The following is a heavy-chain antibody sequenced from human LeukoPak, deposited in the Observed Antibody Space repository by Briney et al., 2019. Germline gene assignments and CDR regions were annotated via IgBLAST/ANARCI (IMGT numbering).Heavy chain of an antibody. CDR1: GFTFSSYA. CDR2: ISAIDDST. Sequence: GGSLRLSCAASGFTFSSYAMDWVRQAPGKGLEWVSAISAIDDSTHYADSVKGRFTISRDNSKNTLYLQMNSLRAEDTGIYYCAKDDDGSSGWYGSCYWGQGTLVNVSS. J-gene: IGHJ4*02. CDR3: AKDDDGSSGWYGSCY. D-gene: IGHD6-19*01. V-gene: IGHV3-23*01.